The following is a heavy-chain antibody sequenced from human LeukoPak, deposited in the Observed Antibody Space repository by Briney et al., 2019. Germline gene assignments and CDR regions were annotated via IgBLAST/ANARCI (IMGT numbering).Heavy chain of an antibody. J-gene: IGHJ4*01. CDR2: IRGDSST. Sequence: LXLSCEASGFTFSSYALSWVRQAPGKGLEWVAAIRGDSSTYYTGYVRGRFTISRDNTKNTVYLQMSSLRVEDTAVYYCAKKGSYSSGWYGGHYFDSWGQGTLVTVSS. V-gene: IGHV3-23*01. CDR1: GFTFSSYA. CDR3: AKKGSYSSGWYGGHYFDS. D-gene: IGHD6-19*01.